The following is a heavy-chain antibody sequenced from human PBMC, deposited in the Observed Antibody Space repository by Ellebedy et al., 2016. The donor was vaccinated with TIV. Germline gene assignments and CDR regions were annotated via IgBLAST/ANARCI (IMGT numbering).Heavy chain of an antibody. V-gene: IGHV4-59*01. CDR2: IAYSWKT. J-gene: IGHJ4*02. D-gene: IGHD4-23*01. CDR1: GDYITTYN. CDR3: AIGRGGNSGEGHFDY. Sequence: MPSETLSLTCTVSGDYITTYNWAWIRQPPGMGLQWIGYIAYSWKTSYSPSLMSRVTISADTSKNQFSLRLTSVTAADTAIYYCAIGRGGNSGEGHFDYWGPGTLVTVSS.